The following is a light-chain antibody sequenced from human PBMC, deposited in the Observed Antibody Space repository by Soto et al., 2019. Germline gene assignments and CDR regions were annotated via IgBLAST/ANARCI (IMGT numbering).Light chain of an antibody. CDR1: HIVSSN. CDR2: GAS. Sequence: ELTKSPCSLSVYHEERAALSCKTSHIVSSNLAWYQQKPGQAPRLLIYGASTRATGIPARFSGSGSGTEFTLTISSLQSEYFATYYCQQYRCWPRPFGQGTKVDIK. CDR3: QQYRCWPRP. V-gene: IGKV3D-15*01. J-gene: IGKJ1*01.